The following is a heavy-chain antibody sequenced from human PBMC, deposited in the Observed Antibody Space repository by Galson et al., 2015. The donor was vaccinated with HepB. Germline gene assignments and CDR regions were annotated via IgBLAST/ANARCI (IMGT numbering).Heavy chain of an antibody. CDR3: ATHTSYLAY. CDR2: ISYDGSNK. V-gene: IGHV3-30*03. Sequence: SLRLSCAASGFTFSSYGMHWVRQAPGKGLEWVAVISYDGSNKYYADSVKGRFTISRDNTRNSLYLQMNSLRAEDTAVYYCATHTSYLAYWGQGTLVTVSS. J-gene: IGHJ4*03. CDR1: GFTFSSYG.